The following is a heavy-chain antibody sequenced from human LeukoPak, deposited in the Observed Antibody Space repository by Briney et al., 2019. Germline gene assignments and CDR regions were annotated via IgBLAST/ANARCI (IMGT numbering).Heavy chain of an antibody. J-gene: IGHJ6*03. CDR2: INPSGGST. CDR3: AKDRGPGVRWYYYYMDV. V-gene: IGHV1-46*01. CDR1: GYTFTSYY. Sequence: ASVKVSCKASGYTFTSYYMHWVRQAPGQGLEWMGIINPSGGSTSYAQKFQGRVTMTRDTSTSTVYMELSSLRAEDTAVYYCAKDRGPGVRWYYYYMDVWGKGTTVTISS. D-gene: IGHD4-23*01.